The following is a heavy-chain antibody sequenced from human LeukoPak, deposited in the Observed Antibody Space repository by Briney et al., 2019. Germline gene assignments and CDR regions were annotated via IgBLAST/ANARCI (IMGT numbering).Heavy chain of an antibody. J-gene: IGHJ4*02. CDR3: ARAGPYYYGSASLVDY. CDR2: IYYSGST. V-gene: IGHV4-31*03. D-gene: IGHD3-10*01. Sequence: SQTLSLTCTVSGGSISSGGYYWSWIRQHPGKGLEWIGYIYYSGSTYYNPSLKSRVAISVDTSKNQFSLKLSSVTAADTAVYYCARAGPYYYGSASLVDYWGQGTLVTVSS. CDR1: GGSISSGGYY.